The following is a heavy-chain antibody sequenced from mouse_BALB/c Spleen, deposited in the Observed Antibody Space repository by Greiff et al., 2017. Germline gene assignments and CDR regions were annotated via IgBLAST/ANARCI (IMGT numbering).Heavy chain of an antibody. V-gene: IGHV2-2*02. CDR3: ARKSGDGYYVGYAMDY. CDR2: IWSGGST. D-gene: IGHD2-3*01. Sequence: QVQLKESGPGLVQPSQSLSITCTVSGFSLTSYGVHWVRQSPGKGLEWLGVIWSGGSTDYNAAFISRLSISKDNSKGQVFFKMNSLQANDTAIYYCARKSGDGYYVGYAMDYWGQGTSVTVSS. J-gene: IGHJ4*01. CDR1: GFSLTSYG.